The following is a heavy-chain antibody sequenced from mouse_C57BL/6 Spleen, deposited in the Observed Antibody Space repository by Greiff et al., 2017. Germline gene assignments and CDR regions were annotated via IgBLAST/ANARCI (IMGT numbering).Heavy chain of an antibody. CDR2: IYPSDSET. CDR1: GYTFTSYW. J-gene: IGHJ4*01. Sequence: QVQLQQSGAELVRPGSSVKLSCKASGYTFTSYWLAWVKQRPGQGLEWIGNIYPSDSETHYNQKFKDKATLTVDKSSSTAYMQLSSLTSEDSAGYYCARERLLREAMDYWGQGTSVTVSS. CDR3: ARERLLREAMDY. V-gene: IGHV1-61*01. D-gene: IGHD2-3*01.